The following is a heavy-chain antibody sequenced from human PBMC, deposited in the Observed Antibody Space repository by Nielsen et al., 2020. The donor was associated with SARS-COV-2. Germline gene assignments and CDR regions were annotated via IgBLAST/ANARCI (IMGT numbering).Heavy chain of an antibody. CDR2: IYSGGST. J-gene: IGHJ6*02. CDR1: GFTVSSNY. Sequence: GESLKISCAASGFTVSSNYMSWVRQAPGKGLEWVSVIYSGGSTYYADSVKGRFTISRDNSKNTLYLQMNSLRAEDTAVYYCARGNYGDYPGDYYYGMDVWGQETTVTVSS. D-gene: IGHD4-17*01. CDR3: ARGNYGDYPGDYYYGMDV. V-gene: IGHV3-53*01.